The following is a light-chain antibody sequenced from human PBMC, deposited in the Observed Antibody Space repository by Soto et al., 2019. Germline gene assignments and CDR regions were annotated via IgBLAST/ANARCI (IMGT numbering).Light chain of an antibody. V-gene: IGKV1-39*01. CDR3: QQSYSVPLT. CDR2: SAS. Sequence: DIQMTQSPSSLSASVGDRVTITCRASQSIGRYLNWYQQKPGRAPKLLIYSASALQTGVPSRFSESGSGTDFTLTISSLQPDDFAAYYCQQSYSVPLTFGPGTKVEIK. J-gene: IGKJ3*01. CDR1: QSIGRY.